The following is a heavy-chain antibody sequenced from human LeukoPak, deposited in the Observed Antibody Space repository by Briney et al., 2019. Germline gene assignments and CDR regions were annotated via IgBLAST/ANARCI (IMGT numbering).Heavy chain of an antibody. D-gene: IGHD3-22*01. Sequence: PGGSLRLSCAASGFTFSSYSMNWVRQAPGKGLGWVSYISSSSSTIYYADSVKGRFTISRDNAKNSLYLQMNSLRAEDTAVYYCARPRLPRVYYDSSGYYHAAFDIWGQGTMVTVSS. V-gene: IGHV3-48*01. CDR2: ISSSSSTI. J-gene: IGHJ3*02. CDR3: ARPRLPRVYYDSSGYYHAAFDI. CDR1: GFTFSSYS.